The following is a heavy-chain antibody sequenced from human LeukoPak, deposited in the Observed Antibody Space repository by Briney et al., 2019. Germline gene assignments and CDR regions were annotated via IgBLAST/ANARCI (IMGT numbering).Heavy chain of an antibody. D-gene: IGHD5-24*01. V-gene: IGHV3-33*01. CDR2: IWSDGSNS. CDR3: TRDNLAWLHYFDS. CDR1: GFTFSSYT. J-gene: IGHJ4*02. Sequence: GGSLRLSCAASGFTFSSYTMHWVRQAPGKGLVRVALIWSDGSNSGYAESVKGRFTISRDNSKNTVSLQMNSLRAEDTAVYYCTRDNLAWLHYFDSWGQGTLVTVSS.